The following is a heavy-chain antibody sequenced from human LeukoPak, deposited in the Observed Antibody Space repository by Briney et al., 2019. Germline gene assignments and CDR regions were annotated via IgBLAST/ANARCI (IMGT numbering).Heavy chain of an antibody. CDR2: IYSGGST. D-gene: IGHD2-15*01. V-gene: IGHV3-53*01. J-gene: IGHJ4*02. CDR1: GFTVSSNY. CDR3: ARAGLYCSGGSRYHFDY. Sequence: QSGGSLRLSCAASGFTVSSNYMSWVRQAPGKGLEWVSVIYSGGSTYYADSVKGRFTISRDNSKNTLYLQMNSLRAEDTAVYHCARAGLYCSGGSRYHFDYWGQGTLVTVSS.